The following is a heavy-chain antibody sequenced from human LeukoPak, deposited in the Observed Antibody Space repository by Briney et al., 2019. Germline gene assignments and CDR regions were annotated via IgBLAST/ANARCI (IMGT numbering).Heavy chain of an antibody. J-gene: IGHJ4*02. CDR1: GYTFTSYY. V-gene: IGHV1-46*01. D-gene: IGHD3-3*01. CDR3: ARVSSGFLEDAAPFDY. CDR2: INPSGGST. Sequence: RASVKVSCKASGYTFTSYYMHWVRQAPGQGLEWMGIINPSGGSTSYAQKFQGRVTMTRDMSTSTVYMELSSLRSEDTAVYYCARVSSGFLEDAAPFDYWGQGTLVAVSS.